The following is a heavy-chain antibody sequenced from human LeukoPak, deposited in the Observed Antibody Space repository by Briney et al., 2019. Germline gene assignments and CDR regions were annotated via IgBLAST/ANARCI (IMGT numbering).Heavy chain of an antibody. J-gene: IGHJ3*02. V-gene: IGHV3-7*01. Sequence: PGGSLRLSCAASGFTFSSYWMSWVRQAPGKGQEWVANIKQDGSEIYYVDSVKGRFTISRDNAKNSLYLQMNSLRAEDTAVYYCARDGYSSGWYVGDAFDIWGQGTMVTVSS. CDR1: GFTFSSYW. CDR3: ARDGYSSGWYVGDAFDI. CDR2: IKQDGSEI. D-gene: IGHD6-19*01.